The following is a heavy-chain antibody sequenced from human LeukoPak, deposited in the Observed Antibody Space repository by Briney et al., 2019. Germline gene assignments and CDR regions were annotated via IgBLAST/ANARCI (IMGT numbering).Heavy chain of an antibody. J-gene: IGHJ6*02. CDR1: GFTFSSYS. CDR2: ISSSSSYI. D-gene: IGHD4-17*01. CDR3: ARSTVTTGAYYYGMDV. Sequence: GGSLRLSCAASGFTFSSYSMNWVRQAPGKGLEWVSSISSSSSYIYYADSVKGRLTISRDNAKNSLYLQMNSLRAEDTAVYYCARSTVTTGAYYYGMDVWGQGTTVTVSS. V-gene: IGHV3-21*01.